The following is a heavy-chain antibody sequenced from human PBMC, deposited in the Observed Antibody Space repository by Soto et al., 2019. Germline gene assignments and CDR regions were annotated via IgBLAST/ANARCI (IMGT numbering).Heavy chain of an antibody. V-gene: IGHV4-34*01. CDR1: GGSFSGYY. CDR3: ARAEYYDFWSGYYRPYYYGMDV. Sequence: SLTCAVYGGSFSGYYWSWIRQPPGKGLEWIGEINHSGSTNYNPSLKSRVTISVDTSKNQFSLKLSSVTASDTAVYYCARAEYYDFWSGYYRPYYYGMDVWGQGTTVTVSS. D-gene: IGHD3-3*01. J-gene: IGHJ6*02. CDR2: INHSGST.